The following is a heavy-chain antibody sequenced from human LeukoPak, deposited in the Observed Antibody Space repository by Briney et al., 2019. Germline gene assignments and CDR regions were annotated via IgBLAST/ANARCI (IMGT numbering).Heavy chain of an antibody. V-gene: IGHV3-64*01. CDR3: ARANHEGAIFGVVSPFDY. J-gene: IGHJ4*02. Sequence: GGSLRLSCAASGFTFSSYAMHWVRQAPGKGLEYVSAISSNGGSTYYANSVKGRFTISRDNSKNTLYLQMGSLRAEDMAVYYCARANHEGAIFGVVSPFDYWGQGTLVTVSS. CDR2: ISSNGGST. D-gene: IGHD3-3*01. CDR1: GFTFSSYA.